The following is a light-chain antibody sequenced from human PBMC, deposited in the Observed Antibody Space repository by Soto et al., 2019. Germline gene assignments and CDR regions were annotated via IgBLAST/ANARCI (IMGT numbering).Light chain of an antibody. V-gene: IGKV1-5*01. CDR2: DAS. Sequence: DIQMTQSPSTLSSSVGDRVTISWLASQSISSWLAWYQQKPGKAPKLLIYDASSLESGVPSRFSGSGSGTEFTLSISSLQPDDFATYYCQQYNSYSPWTFGQGTKVDTK. CDR1: QSISSW. J-gene: IGKJ1*01. CDR3: QQYNSYSPWT.